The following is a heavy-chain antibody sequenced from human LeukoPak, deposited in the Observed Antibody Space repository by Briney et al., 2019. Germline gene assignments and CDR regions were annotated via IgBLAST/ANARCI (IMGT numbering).Heavy chain of an antibody. CDR2: IIPILGIA. CDR1: GGTFSSYA. J-gene: IGHJ4*02. V-gene: IGHV1-69*04. Sequence: SVTVSCKASGGTFSSYAISWVRQAPGQGLEWMGRIIPILGIANYAQKFQGRVTITADKSTSTAYMELSSLRSEDTAVYYCASLREKWEPKNYFDYWGQGTLVTVSS. D-gene: IGHD1-26*01. CDR3: ASLREKWEPKNYFDY.